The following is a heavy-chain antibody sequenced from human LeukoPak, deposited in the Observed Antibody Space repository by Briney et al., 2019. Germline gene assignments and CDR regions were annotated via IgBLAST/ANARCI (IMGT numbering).Heavy chain of an antibody. CDR2: ISANGGRT. Sequence: GGSLRLSCAASGFTLSGSAMHWVRQAPGKGLEYVSGISANGGRTYYANSVKGRFTISRDNSKNTLYLHLGSLRPEDMAVYYCARGTRFITVAGTSLSFDPWGQGILVIVSS. D-gene: IGHD6-19*01. CDR3: ARGTRFITVAGTSLSFDP. CDR1: GFTLSGSA. V-gene: IGHV3-64*01. J-gene: IGHJ5*02.